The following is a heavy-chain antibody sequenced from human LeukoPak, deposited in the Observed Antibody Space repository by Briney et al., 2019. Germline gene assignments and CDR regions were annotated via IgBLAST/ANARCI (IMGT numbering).Heavy chain of an antibody. J-gene: IGHJ3*02. Sequence: SETLSLTCTVSGGSISSYYWSWIRQPPGKGLEWIGDTYNSGSTNHNPSLQSRVTISVDTSKNQFSLKLSSVTAADTAVYYCAGGIFGVVISAFHIWGQGTMVTVSS. V-gene: IGHV4-59*01. CDR2: TYNSGST. CDR3: AGGIFGVVISAFHI. D-gene: IGHD3-3*01. CDR1: GGSISSYY.